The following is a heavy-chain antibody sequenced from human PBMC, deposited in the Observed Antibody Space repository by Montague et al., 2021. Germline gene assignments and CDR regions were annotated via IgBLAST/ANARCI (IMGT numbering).Heavy chain of an antibody. CDR1: GGSISEFY. CDR3: ARRLGIRAPFDY. CDR2: IYDSATT. Sequence: SKTLSLTCTVTGGSISEFYWSWIRQSPEKGLEWIGYIYDSATTNYNPSLKSRVTISADTPMNQFSLNLRSVTAADTAVYFCARRLGIRAPFDYWGQGTLVTVSS. D-gene: IGHD7-27*01. V-gene: IGHV4-59*08. J-gene: IGHJ4*02.